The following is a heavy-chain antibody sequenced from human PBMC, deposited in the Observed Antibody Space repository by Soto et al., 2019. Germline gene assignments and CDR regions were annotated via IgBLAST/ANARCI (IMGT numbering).Heavy chain of an antibody. CDR2: ISYDGSNK. V-gene: IGHV3-30*18. J-gene: IGHJ4*02. CDR3: AKDKVPVVVTAPFDY. D-gene: IGHD2-21*02. Sequence: QVQLVESGGGVVQPGRSLRLSCAASGFTFSSYGMHWVRQAPGKGLEWVAVISYDGSNKYYADSVKGRFTISRDNSKNTLYLQMNSLSAEDTAVYYCAKDKVPVVVTAPFDYWGQGPLVTVSS. CDR1: GFTFSSYG.